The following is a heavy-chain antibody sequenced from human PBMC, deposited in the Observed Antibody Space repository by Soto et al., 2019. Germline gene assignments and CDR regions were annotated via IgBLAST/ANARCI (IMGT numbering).Heavy chain of an antibody. D-gene: IGHD4-17*01. CDR1: GFAFSTYA. J-gene: IGHJ4*02. V-gene: IGHV3-48*01. Sequence: PGGSLRLSCAASGFAFSTYAMAWVRQAPGKGLEWLSYISGASGTIYYADSMQGRFTISRDNAKNSLYLQMNSLRAEDTAMYYCARCAVYGGNSDYWGQGTLVTVSS. CDR3: ARCAVYGGNSDY. CDR2: ISGASGTI.